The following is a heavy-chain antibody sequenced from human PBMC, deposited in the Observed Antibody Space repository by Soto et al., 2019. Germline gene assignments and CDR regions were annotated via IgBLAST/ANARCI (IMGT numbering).Heavy chain of an antibody. V-gene: IGHV1-8*01. CDR1: GYSFSSYD. J-gene: IGHJ6*02. CDR2: MNPNSGNA. D-gene: IGHD3-10*01. Sequence: QVQLVQSGAEVKKPGASVKVSCMASGYSFSSYDINWVRQATGQGLEWMGWMNPNSGNAAYAQRFQGRVTMTRNTSISTAYMELSDLTSEDTAVYFCARERKNNLARGPPRGYGMDVWGQGTTVIVSS. CDR3: ARERKNNLARGPPRGYGMDV.